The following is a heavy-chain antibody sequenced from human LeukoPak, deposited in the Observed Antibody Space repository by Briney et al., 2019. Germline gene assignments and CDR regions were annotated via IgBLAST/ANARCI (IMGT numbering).Heavy chain of an antibody. V-gene: IGHV1-18*01. CDR1: GYTFTSYG. D-gene: IGHD6-13*01. Sequence: GASVKVSCKASGYTFTSYGISWVRQAPGQGLEWMGWISAYNGNTNYAQKLQGRVTMTTDTSTSTAYMELRSLRSDDTAVYYYARDGPLKQQLGLSYWGQGTLVTVSS. CDR2: ISAYNGNT. J-gene: IGHJ4*02. CDR3: ARDGPLKQQLGLSY.